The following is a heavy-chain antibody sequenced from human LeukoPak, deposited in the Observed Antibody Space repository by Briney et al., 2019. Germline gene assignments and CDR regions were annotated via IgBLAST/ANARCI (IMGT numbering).Heavy chain of an antibody. J-gene: IGHJ5*02. Sequence: SETLSLTCTVSGGSISSYYWSWIRQPPGKGLEWIGYIYYSGSTNYNPSLKSRVTISVDTSKNQFSLKLSSVTAADTAVYYCARENTVRGVIYWFDPWGQGTLVTVSP. CDR2: IYYSGST. CDR1: GGSISSYY. CDR3: ARENTVRGVIYWFDP. D-gene: IGHD3-10*01. V-gene: IGHV4-59*12.